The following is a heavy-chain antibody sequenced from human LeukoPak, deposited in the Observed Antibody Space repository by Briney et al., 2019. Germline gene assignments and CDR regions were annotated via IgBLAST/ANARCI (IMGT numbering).Heavy chain of an antibody. J-gene: IGHJ6*03. CDR2: IIPIFGTA. V-gene: IGHV1-69*13. D-gene: IGHD2-15*01. Sequence: SVKVSCKASGGTFSSYAISWVRQAPGQGLEWMGGIIPIFGTANYAQKFQGRVTITADESTSTAYMELSSLRSEDTAVYYCARVLCSGGGGYYYYYMDVWGKGTTVTVSS. CDR1: GGTFSSYA. CDR3: ARVLCSGGGGYYYYYMDV.